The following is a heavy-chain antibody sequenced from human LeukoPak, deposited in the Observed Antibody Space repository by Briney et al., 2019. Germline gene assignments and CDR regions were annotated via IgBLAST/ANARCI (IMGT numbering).Heavy chain of an antibody. V-gene: IGHV4-34*01. CDR2: INHSGST. CDR1: GGSFSGYY. J-gene: IGHJ4*02. Sequence: SETLSLTCAVYGGSFSGYYWSWIRQPPGEGLEWIGGINHSGSTNYNPSLKSRVTISVDTSKNQFSLKLSSVTAADTAVYYCAIRYSSGWGYWGQGTLVTVSS. CDR3: AIRYSSGWGY. D-gene: IGHD6-25*01.